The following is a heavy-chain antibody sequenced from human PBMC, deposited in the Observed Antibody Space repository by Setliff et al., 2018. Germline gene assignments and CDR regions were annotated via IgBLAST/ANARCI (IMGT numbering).Heavy chain of an antibody. D-gene: IGHD1-26*01. Sequence: SETLSLTCTVSGASINRGTYYWAWIRQPPGKGLEWIGRIHYSGSTYYNASLKSRVTMSVDTSKNQFSLNLSSVTAADTAVYYCARTGTYRYFDYWGQGALVTVSS. V-gene: IGHV4-39*01. CDR3: ARTGTYRYFDY. CDR1: GASINRGTYY. CDR2: IHYSGST. J-gene: IGHJ4*02.